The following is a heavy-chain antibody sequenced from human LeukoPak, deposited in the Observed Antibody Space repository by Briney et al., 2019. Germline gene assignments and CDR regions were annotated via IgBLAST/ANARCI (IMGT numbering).Heavy chain of an antibody. J-gene: IGHJ6*03. CDR2: IKQDGSEE. CDR1: GFTFSSYW. Sequence: GGSLRLSCAASGFTFSSYWMSLVRQAPGKGLEWVANIKQDGSEEYYVDSVKGRFTISRDNAKNSLYLQMNSLRAEDTAVYYCARSRQPDYYYYYYMDVWGKGTTVTVSS. V-gene: IGHV3-7*01. CDR3: ARSRQPDYYYYYYMDV.